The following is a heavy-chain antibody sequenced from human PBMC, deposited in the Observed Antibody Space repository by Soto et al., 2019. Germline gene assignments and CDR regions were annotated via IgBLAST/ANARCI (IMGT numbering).Heavy chain of an antibody. CDR1: GFSFSSYA. Sequence: QVRLVESGGGVVQPGRSLRLSCTASGFSFSSYAMYWFRQPPGKGLEWVAVISNDGMNKNYAESVKGRVTVSRDNANYSLDLQLNSLRGEDTAMYYCARDMYSSDYFVKWFEPWGQGTLVTVSS. J-gene: IGHJ5*02. D-gene: IGHD6-19*01. CDR3: ARDMYSSDYFVKWFEP. V-gene: IGHV3-30*04. CDR2: ISNDGMNK.